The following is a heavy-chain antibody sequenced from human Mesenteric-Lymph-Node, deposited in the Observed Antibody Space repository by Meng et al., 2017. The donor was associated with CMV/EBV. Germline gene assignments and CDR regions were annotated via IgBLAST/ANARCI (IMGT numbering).Heavy chain of an antibody. CDR3: ARDLKLRFLV. Sequence: GESLKISCAASGFTFSSYAMSWVRQAPGKGLVWVSRINSDGSSTSYADSVKGRFTISRDNAKNTLYLQMNSLRAEDTAVYYCARDLKLRFLVWGQGTLVTVSS. J-gene: IGHJ4*02. V-gene: IGHV3-74*01. CDR2: INSDGSST. CDR1: GFTFSSYA. D-gene: IGHD3-3*01.